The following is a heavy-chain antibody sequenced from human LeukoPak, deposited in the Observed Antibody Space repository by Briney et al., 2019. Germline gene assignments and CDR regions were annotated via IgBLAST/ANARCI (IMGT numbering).Heavy chain of an antibody. J-gene: IGHJ4*02. CDR3: ARDQFLLGYCSGGRGCRRAYYFDY. Sequence: GASVKVSCKASGYTFTSYGISWVRQAPGQGLEWIGWISGYNGNTNYAQKFQGRVTMTTDTSTSTAYMEVRSLRSDDTAVYYCARDQFLLGYCSGGRGCRRAYYFDYWGQGTLVTVSS. V-gene: IGHV1-18*01. CDR1: GYTFTSYG. CDR2: ISGYNGNT. D-gene: IGHD2-15*01.